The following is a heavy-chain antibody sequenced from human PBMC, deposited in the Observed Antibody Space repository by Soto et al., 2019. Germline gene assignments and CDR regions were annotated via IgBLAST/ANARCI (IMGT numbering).Heavy chain of an antibody. Sequence: SQTLSLTCAISGDSVSSNSVAWNWIRQSPSRGLEWLGRTYYGSKWYYDYAVSVKSRITINPDTSKNQFSLQLNSVTPEDKAVYYCARSEYSSGHFYWGQGTLVTVSS. J-gene: IGHJ4*02. CDR3: ARSEYSSGHFY. V-gene: IGHV6-1*01. CDR1: GDSVSSNSVA. D-gene: IGHD6-19*01. CDR2: TYYGSKWYY.